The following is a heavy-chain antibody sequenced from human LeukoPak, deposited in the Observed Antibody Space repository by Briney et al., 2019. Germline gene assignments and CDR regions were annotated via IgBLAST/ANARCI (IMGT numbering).Heavy chain of an antibody. CDR2: INHSGST. J-gene: IGHJ5*02. CDR1: GGSFSGYY. CDR3: ARGVAWNYGNWFDP. Sequence: PSETLSLTCAVYGGSFSGYYWSWIRQPPGKGLEWIGEINHSGSTNYNPFLKSRVTISVDTSKNQFSLKLSSVTAADTAVYYCARGVAWNYGNWFDPWGQGTLVTVSS. V-gene: IGHV4-34*01. D-gene: IGHD1-7*01.